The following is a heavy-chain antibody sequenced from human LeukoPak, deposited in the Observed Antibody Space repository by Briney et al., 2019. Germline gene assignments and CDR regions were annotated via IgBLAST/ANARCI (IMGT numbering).Heavy chain of an antibody. CDR1: GGSISSYY. CDR3: AREGSHAGYSSGGGFDP. J-gene: IGHJ5*02. D-gene: IGHD6-25*01. V-gene: IGHV4-4*09. Sequence: PSETLSLTCTVSGGSISSYYWSRIRQPPGKGLEWIGYIYTSGSTNYNPSLKSRVTISVDTSKNQFSLKLSSVTAADTAVYYCAREGSHAGYSSGGGFDPWGQGTLVTASS. CDR2: IYTSGST.